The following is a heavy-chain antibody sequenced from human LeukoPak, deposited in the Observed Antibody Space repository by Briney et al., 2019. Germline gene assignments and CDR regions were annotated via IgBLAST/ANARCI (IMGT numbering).Heavy chain of an antibody. J-gene: IGHJ4*02. CDR3: AKDAWAYSSSSPIDY. D-gene: IGHD6-6*01. CDR1: GITFSNSW. CDR2: ISYDGSNK. V-gene: IGHV3-30*18. Sequence: PGGSLRLSCTTSGITFSNSWLSWVRQAPGKGLEWVAVISYDGSNKYYADSVKGRFTISRDNSKNTLYLQMNSLRAEDTAVYYCAKDAWAYSSSSPIDYWGQGTLVTVSS.